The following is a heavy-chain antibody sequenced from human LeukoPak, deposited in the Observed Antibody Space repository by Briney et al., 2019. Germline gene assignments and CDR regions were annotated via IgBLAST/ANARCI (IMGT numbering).Heavy chain of an antibody. V-gene: IGHV4-34*12. D-gene: IGHD2-2*02. CDR3: ARGIVVVSAAIPLSRQGARFDY. J-gene: IGHJ4*02. CDR2: IIHSGST. Sequence: SETLSLTCAVYGGSFSGYYWSWIRQPPGKWLEWIGEIIHSGSTNYNPSLKSRVTISVDTSKNQFSLRPSPLTAADTAVYYCARGIVVVSAAIPLSRQGARFDYWGQGTLVTVFS. CDR1: GGSFSGYY.